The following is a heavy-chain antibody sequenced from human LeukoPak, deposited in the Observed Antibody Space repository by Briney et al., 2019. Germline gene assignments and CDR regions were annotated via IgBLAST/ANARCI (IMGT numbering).Heavy chain of an antibody. CDR1: GYTLSEIS. CDR2: IDREDGQT. CDR3: ATVGYSYGAFDY. J-gene: IGHJ4*02. D-gene: IGHD5-18*01. Sequence: GASVKVSCKVSGYTLSEISMYWVRQAPGKGLESMGGIDREDGQTIYAQKFQGRVTMTEDTSTDTAYMEVSRLTSEDTAFYYCATVGYSYGAFDYWGQGTLVTVSS. V-gene: IGHV1-24*01.